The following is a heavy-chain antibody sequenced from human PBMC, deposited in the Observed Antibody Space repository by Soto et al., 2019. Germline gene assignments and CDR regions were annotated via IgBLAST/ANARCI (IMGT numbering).Heavy chain of an antibody. D-gene: IGHD6-13*01. CDR3: AKGSLYIAAADPFDY. CDR2: ISGSGGST. CDR1: GFTFSSYA. V-gene: IGHV3-23*01. Sequence: GGSLRLACAASGFTFSSYAMSWVRQAPGKGLEWVSAISGSGGSTYYADSVKGRFTISRDNSKNTLYLQMNSLRAEDTAVYYCAKGSLYIAAADPFDYWGQGTLVTVSS. J-gene: IGHJ4*02.